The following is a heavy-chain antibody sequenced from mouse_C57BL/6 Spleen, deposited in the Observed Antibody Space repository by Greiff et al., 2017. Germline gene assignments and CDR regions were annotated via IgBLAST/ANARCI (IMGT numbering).Heavy chain of an antibody. CDR3: ARGGPYAMDY. V-gene: IGHV3-6*01. J-gene: IGHJ4*01. CDR2: ISYDGSN. Sequence: EVKLQESGPGLVKPSQSLSLTCSVTGYSITSGYYWNWIRQFPGNKLEWMGYISYDGSNNYNPSLKNRTSITRDTSKNQFFLKLNSVTTEDTAAYYCARGGPYAMDYWGQGTSVTVSS. CDR1: GYSITSGYY.